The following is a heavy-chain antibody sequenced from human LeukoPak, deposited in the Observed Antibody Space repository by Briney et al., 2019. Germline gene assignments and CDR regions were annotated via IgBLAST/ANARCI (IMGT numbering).Heavy chain of an antibody. D-gene: IGHD3-22*01. V-gene: IGHV4-30-4*01. J-gene: IGHJ5*02. Sequence: SQTLSLTCTVSGGSISSGDYYWSWIRQPPGKGLEWIGYMYYSGSTYYNPSLKSRVVISVDTSKNQFSLKLSSVTAADTPVYYCARPYYYDSRIDPWGQGILVTVSS. CDR3: ARPYYYDSRIDP. CDR1: GGSISSGDYY. CDR2: MYYSGST.